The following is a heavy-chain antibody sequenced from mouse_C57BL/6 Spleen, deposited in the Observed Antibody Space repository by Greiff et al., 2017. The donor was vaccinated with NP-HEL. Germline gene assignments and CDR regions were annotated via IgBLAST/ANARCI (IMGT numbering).Heavy chain of an antibody. CDR2: ILPGSGST. CDR1: GYTFTGYW. CDR3: ARRRRPVYDEYDDAMDY. D-gene: IGHD2-4*01. J-gene: IGHJ4*01. Sequence: VHLQQSGAELMKPGASVKLSCKATGYTFTGYWIEWVKQRPGHGLEWIGEILPGSGSTNYNEKFKGKATFPADTSSNTAYMQLSSLTTEDSAIYYSARRRRPVYDEYDDAMDYWGQGTSVTVAA. V-gene: IGHV1-9*01.